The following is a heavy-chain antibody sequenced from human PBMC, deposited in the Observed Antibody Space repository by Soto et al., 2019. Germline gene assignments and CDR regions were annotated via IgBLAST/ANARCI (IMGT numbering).Heavy chain of an antibody. CDR1: GGSISHYH. CDR3: AREDDGGDRDYYGLDV. V-gene: IGHV4-59*12. CDR2: IFYNGST. Sequence: SETLSLTCTVSGGSISHYHWNWIRQAPGKGMEWIGYIFYNGSTHYNPSLTSRVTISVDTSKNQFSLQLSSVTAADTAVYFCAREDDGGDRDYYGLDVWGQGTTVTVSS. D-gene: IGHD3-16*01. J-gene: IGHJ6*02.